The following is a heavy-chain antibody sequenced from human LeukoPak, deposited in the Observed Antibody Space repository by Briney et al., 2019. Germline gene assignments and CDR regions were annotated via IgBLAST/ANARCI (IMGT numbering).Heavy chain of an antibody. D-gene: IGHD5-24*01. V-gene: IGHV3-30*02. J-gene: IGHJ4*02. CDR2: IQSDGSDQ. CDR3: AKRDGYNSGPFDC. Sequence: GGSLRLSCAASGFTFSSYGMHWVRQAPGKGLEWVAFIQSDGSDQYYADSVKGRLSISRDNPKNTLYLQMNSLRTEDTAVYYCAKRDGYNSGPFDCWGQGTLVTVSS. CDR1: GFTFSSYG.